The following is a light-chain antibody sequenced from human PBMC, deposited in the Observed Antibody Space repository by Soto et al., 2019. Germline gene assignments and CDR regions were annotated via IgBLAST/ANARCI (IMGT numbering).Light chain of an antibody. CDR1: QSISSY. Sequence: DIQMTQAPSSLSASVGDRVTITCRASQSISSYLNWYQQKPGKAPNLLIYAASSLQSGVQSRFSGSRSGTDFTLTISSLQPEDFATYYCQQSYSTPRTFGQGTKVDIK. CDR3: QQSYSTPRT. CDR2: AAS. J-gene: IGKJ1*01. V-gene: IGKV1-39*01.